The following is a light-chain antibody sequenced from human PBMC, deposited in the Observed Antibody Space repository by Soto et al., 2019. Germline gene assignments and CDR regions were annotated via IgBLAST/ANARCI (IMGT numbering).Light chain of an antibody. CDR1: QSISDY. J-gene: IGKJ4*02. CDR2: DAS. Sequence: DIQMTQSPSTLSASVGDRVIITCRASQSISDYLAWYQQKPGKAPKLLIYDASNLESGVPSTFSGSGSGTEFTLTNSSLQPDNVAAYSCQQHYSYWHMFGEGTQVEIK. V-gene: IGKV1-5*01. CDR3: QQHYSYWHM.